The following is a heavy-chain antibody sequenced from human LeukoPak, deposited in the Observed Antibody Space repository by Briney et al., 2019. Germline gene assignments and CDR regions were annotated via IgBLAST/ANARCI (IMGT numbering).Heavy chain of an antibody. D-gene: IGHD6-13*01. CDR3: ARPGAPHGAAGYKDDYYYYGMDV. V-gene: IGHV5-51*01. J-gene: IGHJ6*02. CDR2: IYPGDSDS. Sequence: GESLKISCKGSGYSFTSYWIGWVRQMPGKGLEWMGIIYPGDSDSRYSPSFQGQVTISADKSISTAYLQWSSLKVSDTAMYYCARPGAPHGAAGYKDDYYYYGMDVWGQGTTVTVSS. CDR1: GYSFTSYW.